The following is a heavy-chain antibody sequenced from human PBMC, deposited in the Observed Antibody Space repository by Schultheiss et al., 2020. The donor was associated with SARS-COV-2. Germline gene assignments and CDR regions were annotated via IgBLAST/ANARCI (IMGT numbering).Heavy chain of an antibody. CDR1: GYPFINYD. CDR3: AEGVGANRNLDY. D-gene: IGHD1-26*01. CDR2: MNGDGVNA. V-gene: IGHV1-8*01. J-gene: IGHJ4*02. Sequence: ASVKVSCKTSGYPFINYDIIWVRQATGQGLEWMGWMNGDGVNAGYAEKFQGRVTMTSDSSIETAYMELNSLTSDDTAVYYCAEGVGANRNLDYWGQGTLVTVSS.